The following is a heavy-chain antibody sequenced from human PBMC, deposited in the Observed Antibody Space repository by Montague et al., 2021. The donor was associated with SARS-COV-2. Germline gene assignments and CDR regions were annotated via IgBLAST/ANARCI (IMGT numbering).Heavy chain of an antibody. J-gene: IGHJ4*02. CDR1: GFTFSTYW. Sequence: SLRLSCAASGFTFSTYWMNWVRQAPGKGLEWEANVNEDGSEEYFVDSVKGRFTISRDNAKNSLFLQMNSLRAEDTAVYYCARGFDCWGQGTLVTVSS. CDR3: ARGFDC. CDR2: VNEDGSEE. V-gene: IGHV3-7*01.